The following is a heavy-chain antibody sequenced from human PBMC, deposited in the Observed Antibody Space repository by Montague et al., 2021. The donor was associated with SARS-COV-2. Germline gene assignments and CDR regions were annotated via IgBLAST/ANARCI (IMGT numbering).Heavy chain of an antibody. Sequence: PALVKPTQTLTLTCTFSGFSLSTSGMRVSWIRQPPGKALEWLALIDWDDDKYYSTSLKTRLTISKDTSKNQVVLTMTNMVPVDTATYYCARIDSSSWPNFDYWGQGTLVTVSS. CDR1: GFSLSTSGMR. J-gene: IGHJ4*02. CDR2: IDWDDDK. V-gene: IGHV2-70*01. CDR3: ARIDSSSWPNFDY. D-gene: IGHD6-13*01.